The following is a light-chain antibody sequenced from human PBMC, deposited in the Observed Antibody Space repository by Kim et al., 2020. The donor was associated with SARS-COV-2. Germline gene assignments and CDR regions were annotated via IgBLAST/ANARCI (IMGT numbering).Light chain of an antibody. CDR2: DAS. J-gene: IGKJ4*01. V-gene: IGKV3-11*01. CDR1: QSVSSY. CDR3: QQRSNWPA. Sequence: EIVLTQSPATLSLSPGERATLSCRASQSVSSYLAWYQQKPGQAPRLHIYDASNRATGIPARFSGSGSGTDFTLTISSLEPEDFAVYYCQQRSNWPAFGGGTKLEI.